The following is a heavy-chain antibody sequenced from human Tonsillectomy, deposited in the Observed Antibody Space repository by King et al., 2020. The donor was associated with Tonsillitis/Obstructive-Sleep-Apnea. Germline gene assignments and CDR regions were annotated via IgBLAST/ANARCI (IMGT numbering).Heavy chain of an antibody. J-gene: IGHJ2*01. CDR2: IKLDGTEK. D-gene: IGHD5-12*01. CDR1: GFTFSAYW. CDR3: ARDIVPTIRYFDL. Sequence: VQLVESGGGLVQPGGSLRLSCAASGFTFSAYWMSWVRQAPGKGLEWVANIKLDGTEKYYVDSVKGRFTISRDNAKNSLYLQMNSLRAEDTAVYYCARDIVPTIRYFDLWGRGTLVTVSS. V-gene: IGHV3-7*04.